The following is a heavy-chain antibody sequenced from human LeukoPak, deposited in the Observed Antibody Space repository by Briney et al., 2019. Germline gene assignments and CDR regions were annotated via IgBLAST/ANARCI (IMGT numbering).Heavy chain of an antibody. CDR2: IYSNGNG. J-gene: IGHJ6*02. D-gene: IGHD3-3*01. Sequence: GGSLRLSCAASGFTVSSNFMSWVRQTPGKGLEWVSIIYSNGNGYNAASVEGRFTISRDNSKNTMYLQMNSLRAEDTAVYYCARPLRFNNNMDVWGQGTTVTVSS. CDR1: GFTVSSNF. V-gene: IGHV3-53*01. CDR3: ARPLRFNNNMDV.